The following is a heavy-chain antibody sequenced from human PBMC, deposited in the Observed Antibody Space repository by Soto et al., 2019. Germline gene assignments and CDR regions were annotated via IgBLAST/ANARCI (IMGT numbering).Heavy chain of an antibody. CDR1: GCSISSSNW. CDR2: IYHSGST. D-gene: IGHD6-13*01. Sequence: SETLSLTCAVSGCSISSSNWWRWVRQPPGKGLEWVGEIYHSGSTNYNPALKGRVTISVDKSKNQFSLKLSPVTAADTGVYYWARRERAAGTDWWFGPWGQGTLVT. V-gene: IGHV4-4*02. J-gene: IGHJ5*02. CDR3: ARRERAAGTDWWFGP.